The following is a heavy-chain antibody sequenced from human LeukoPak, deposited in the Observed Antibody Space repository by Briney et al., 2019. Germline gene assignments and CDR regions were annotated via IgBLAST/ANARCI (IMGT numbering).Heavy chain of an antibody. J-gene: IGHJ4*02. D-gene: IGHD3-16*02. CDR3: ARHSDSSSSAYDYVWGSYRYEHFDY. Sequence: SETLSLTCTVSGGSISSYYWSWIRQPPGKGLEWIGYIYYSGSTNYNPSLKSRVTISVDTSKNQFSLKLSSVTAADTAVYYCARHSDSSSSAYDYVWGSYRYEHFDYWGQGILVTVSS. V-gene: IGHV4-59*08. CDR1: GGSISSYY. CDR2: IYYSGST.